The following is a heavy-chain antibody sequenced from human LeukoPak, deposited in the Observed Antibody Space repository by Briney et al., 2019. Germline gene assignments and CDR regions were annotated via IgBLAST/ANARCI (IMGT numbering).Heavy chain of an antibody. D-gene: IGHD2-15*01. CDR2: IYPGDSDT. J-gene: IGHJ4*02. V-gene: IGHV5-51*01. CDR1: GYSFTSYW. Sequence: GESLKISCKGSGYSFTSYWIGWVRQMPGKGLEWMGIIYPGDSDTRYSPSFQGQVTISADKSISTAYLRWSSLKASDTAMYYCARSEGYCSGGSCCGGYYFDYWGQGTLVTVSS. CDR3: ARSEGYCSGGSCCGGYYFDY.